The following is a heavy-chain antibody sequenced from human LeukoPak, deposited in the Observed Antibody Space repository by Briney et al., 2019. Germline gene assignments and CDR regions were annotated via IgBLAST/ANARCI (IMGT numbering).Heavy chain of an antibody. CDR1: GYSFTNYA. V-gene: IGHV1-3*01. J-gene: IGHJ4*02. CDR2: INAGNGKT. D-gene: IGHD4-17*01. CDR3: AKAIWTSTLTTYYFDY. Sequence: ASVKVSCKASGYSFTNYAIQWVRQAPGQRLEWMGWINAGNGKTKYSQKFQGRVTITRDTSASTAYMELSSLRSEDTAVDYCAKAIWTSTLTTYYFDYWGQGALVTVSS.